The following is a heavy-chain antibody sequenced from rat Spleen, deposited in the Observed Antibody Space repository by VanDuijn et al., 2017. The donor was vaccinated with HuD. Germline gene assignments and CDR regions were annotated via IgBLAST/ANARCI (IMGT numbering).Heavy chain of an antibody. CDR3: ASRTGNWFAY. Sequence: EVQLVESDGGLVQPGRSLKLSCAASGFTFSDYNMAWVRQTPKMGLGWVATISYDGSGTYYRDSVKGRFTISRNNAKSTLYLQMDSLKSEDTATYYCASRTGNWFAYWGQGTLVTVSS. J-gene: IGHJ3*01. CDR2: ISYDGSGT. CDR1: GFTFSDYN. D-gene: IGHD5-1*01. V-gene: IGHV5-7*01.